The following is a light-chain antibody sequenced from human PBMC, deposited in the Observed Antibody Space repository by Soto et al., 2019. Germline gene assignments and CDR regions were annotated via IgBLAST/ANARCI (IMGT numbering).Light chain of an antibody. J-gene: IGLJ1*01. CDR2: EGS. Sequence: QSALTQPASVSGSPGQSITISCSGSSCDIGSSILVSWYQQHPGKAPKLIIYEGSKRPSGVSNRFSGSKSGNTASLTISGLQAEDEADYYCSSYAGSASYVFGSGTKLTVL. CDR1: SCDIGSSIL. V-gene: IGLV2-23*01. CDR3: SSYAGSASYV.